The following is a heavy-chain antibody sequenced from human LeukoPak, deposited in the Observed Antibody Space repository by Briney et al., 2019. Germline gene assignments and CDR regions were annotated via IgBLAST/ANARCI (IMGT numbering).Heavy chain of an antibody. V-gene: IGHV4-31*03. J-gene: IGHJ4*02. CDR2: IYYSGST. CDR1: GGSISSGGYY. CDR3: ARTYYYDSSGFNFDY. D-gene: IGHD3-22*01. Sequence: SQTLSLTCTVSGGSISSGGYYWSWIRQHPGTGLEWIGYIYYSGSTYYNPSLKSRVTISVDTSKNQFSLKLSSVTAADTAVYYCARTYYYDSSGFNFDYWGQGTLVTVSS.